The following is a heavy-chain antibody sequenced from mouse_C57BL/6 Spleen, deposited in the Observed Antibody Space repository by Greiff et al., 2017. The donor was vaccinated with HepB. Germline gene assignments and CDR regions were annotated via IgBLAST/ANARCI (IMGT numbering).Heavy chain of an antibody. Sequence: VKLMESGPGLVQPSQSLSITCTVSGFSLTSYGVHWVRQSPGKGLEWLGVIWRGGSTDYNAAFMSRLSITKDNSKSQVFFKMKSLQADDTAIYYCAIDYGSIRCFDVWGTGTTVTVSS. CDR1: GFSLTSYG. D-gene: IGHD1-1*01. CDR3: AIDYGSIRCFDV. V-gene: IGHV2-5*01. J-gene: IGHJ1*03. CDR2: IWRGGST.